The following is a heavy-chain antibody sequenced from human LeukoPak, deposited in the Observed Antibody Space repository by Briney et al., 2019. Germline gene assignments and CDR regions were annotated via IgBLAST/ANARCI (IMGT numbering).Heavy chain of an antibody. J-gene: IGHJ6*02. CDR3: ARPSTHGMDV. CDR1: GFTFSSYS. V-gene: IGHV3-48*02. CDR2: ISSSSTTI. D-gene: IGHD2-2*01. Sequence: PGGSLRLSCAASGFTFSSYSMNWVRQAPGKGLEWVSYISSSSTTIYYADSVKGRFTISRDNAKNSLYPQMNSLRDEDTAVYYCARPSTHGMDVWGQGTTVTVSS.